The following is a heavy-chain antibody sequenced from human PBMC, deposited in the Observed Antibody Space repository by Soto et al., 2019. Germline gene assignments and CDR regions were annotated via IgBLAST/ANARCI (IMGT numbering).Heavy chain of an antibody. CDR2: IKSKTDGGTT. Sequence: EVQLVESGGGLVKPGGSLRLSCAASGFTFSNAWMNWVRQAPGKGLEWVGRIKSKTDGGTTDYAAPVKGRFTISRDDSKNTLYLQMNSLKTEDTAVYYCTTDSYYDSSGQLNWFDPWGQGTLVTVSS. D-gene: IGHD3-22*01. J-gene: IGHJ5*02. CDR3: TTDSYYDSSGQLNWFDP. CDR1: GFTFSNAW. V-gene: IGHV3-15*07.